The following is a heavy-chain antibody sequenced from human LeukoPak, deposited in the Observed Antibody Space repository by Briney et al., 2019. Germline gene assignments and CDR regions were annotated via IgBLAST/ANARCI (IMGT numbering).Heavy chain of an antibody. CDR2: ISGSGGST. D-gene: IGHD4-17*01. V-gene: IGHV3-23*01. CDR3: AKDLLDGDYAYDY. J-gene: IGHJ4*02. Sequence: PGGSLRLSCAASGFTFSSYAVSWVRQAPGKGLEWVSAISGSGGSTYYADSVKGRFTISRDNSKNTLYLQMNSLRAEDTAVYYCAKDLLDGDYAYDYWGQGTLVTVSS. CDR1: GFTFSSYA.